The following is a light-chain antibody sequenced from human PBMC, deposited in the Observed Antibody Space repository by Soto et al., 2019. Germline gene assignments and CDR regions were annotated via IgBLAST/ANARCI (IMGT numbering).Light chain of an antibody. CDR1: SSSVGGYNF. J-gene: IGLJ1*01. CDR3: SSYADTNNYV. Sequence: QSVLTQPPSASGSRGQSVTISCTGTSSSVGGYNFVSWYQHHPGKAPKLLIYEVSHRPSGVPDRFSGSKSGNTASLTVSGLQAEDEADYFCSSYADTNNYVFGTGTKVTVL. CDR2: EVS. V-gene: IGLV2-8*01.